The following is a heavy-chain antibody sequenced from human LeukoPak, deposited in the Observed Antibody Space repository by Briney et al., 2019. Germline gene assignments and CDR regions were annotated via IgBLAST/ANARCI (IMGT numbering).Heavy chain of an antibody. D-gene: IGHD6-19*01. CDR3: ARVSSSGWYCDY. V-gene: IGHV1-2*02. J-gene: IGHJ4*02. CDR2: INPNNGGT. Sequence: ASVKVSRKASGYTFTGYYMHWVRQAPGQGLEWMGWINPNNGGTNYAQKFQGRVTMTRDTSISTAYMELSRLRSDDTAVYYCARVSSSGWYCDYWGQGTLVTVSS. CDR1: GYTFTGYY.